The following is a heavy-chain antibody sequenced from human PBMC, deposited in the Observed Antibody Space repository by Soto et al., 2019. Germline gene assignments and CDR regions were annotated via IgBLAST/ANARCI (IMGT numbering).Heavy chain of an antibody. D-gene: IGHD3-16*02. Sequence: ASVKVSCKASGYTFTGYYMHWVRQAPGQGLEWMGWINPNSGGTNYAQKFQGWVTMTRDTSISTAYMELSRLRSDDTAVYYCARDLSAAKSVNYYMDVWGKGTTVTVSS. V-gene: IGHV1-2*04. J-gene: IGHJ6*03. CDR3: ARDLSAAKSVNYYMDV. CDR2: INPNSGGT. CDR1: GYTFTGYY.